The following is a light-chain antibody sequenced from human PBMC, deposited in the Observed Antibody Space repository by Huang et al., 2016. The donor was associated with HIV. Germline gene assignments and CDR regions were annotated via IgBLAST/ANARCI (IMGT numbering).Light chain of an antibody. CDR1: QSVSSTY. V-gene: IGKV3-20*01. CDR2: GAS. J-gene: IGKJ5*01. CDR3: QQYDSSSIT. Sequence: EIVLTQSPGTLSLSPGERATLSCRASQSVSSTYVAWYQQKPGQAPRLLIYGASSRATGIPDRFSGSGSGTDFTLTISRLEPEDFAVYYCQQYDSSSITFGQGTRLDMK.